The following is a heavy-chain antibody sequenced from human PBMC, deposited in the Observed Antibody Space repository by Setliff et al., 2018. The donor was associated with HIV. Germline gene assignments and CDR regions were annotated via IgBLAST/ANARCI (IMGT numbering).Heavy chain of an antibody. V-gene: IGHV4-39*01. CDR1: GGYISSTSYY. Sequence: SETLSLTCTVSGGYISSTSYYWGWIRQPPGNGLEWIASIYYSGSTYYNPSLKSRVTISVDTSKNQFSLQLTSVTAADTAVYYCVNPSGAMGDFDSWGQGTLVTVSS. CDR2: IYYSGST. D-gene: IGHD3-16*01. J-gene: IGHJ4*02. CDR3: VNPSGAMGDFDS.